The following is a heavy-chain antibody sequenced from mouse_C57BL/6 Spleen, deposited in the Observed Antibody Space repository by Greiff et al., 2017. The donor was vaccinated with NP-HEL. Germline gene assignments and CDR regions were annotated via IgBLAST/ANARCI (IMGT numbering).Heavy chain of an antibody. D-gene: IGHD3-3*01. CDR3: ARRTGTAWYFDV. CDR1: GFTFSDYG. CDR2: ISSGSSTI. J-gene: IGHJ1*03. V-gene: IGHV5-17*01. Sequence: EVKLMESGGGLVKPGGSLKLSCAASGFTFSDYGMHWVRQAPEKGLEWVAYISSGSSTIYYAGTVKGRFTISRDNAKNTLFLQMTSLRSEDTAMYYCARRTGTAWYFDVWGTGTTVTVSS.